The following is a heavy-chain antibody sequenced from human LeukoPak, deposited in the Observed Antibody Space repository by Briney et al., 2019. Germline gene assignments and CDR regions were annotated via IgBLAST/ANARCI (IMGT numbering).Heavy chain of an antibody. Sequence: GGSLRLSCAASGFTFSSYWMTWVRQAPGKGLEWVANIKQDGSEKYYVDSVKGRFTISRDNAKNSLYLQMNSLRAEDTAAYYCARVASSGWYFSRNKYYFDYWGQGTLVTVSS. V-gene: IGHV3-7*01. D-gene: IGHD6-19*01. CDR1: GFTFSSYW. J-gene: IGHJ4*02. CDR2: IKQDGSEK. CDR3: ARVASSGWYFSRNKYYFDY.